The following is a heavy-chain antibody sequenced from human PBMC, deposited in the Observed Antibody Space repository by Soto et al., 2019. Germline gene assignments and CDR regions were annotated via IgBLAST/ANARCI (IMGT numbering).Heavy chain of an antibody. V-gene: IGHV3-74*01. CDR1: GVNFSSYW. CDR2: IKSDGTTT. D-gene: IGHD1-26*01. Sequence: EVHLVESGGDLVQPGGSLRLSCTTAGVNFSSYWVNWVRQAPGKGVEWVSRIKSDGTTTDYADSVKGRFTISRDNGKRTVYLEMNSLRADDTAVYYCTRNAGGRFYGGFDNWGQGTLVIVSS. CDR3: TRNAGGRFYGGFDN. J-gene: IGHJ4*02.